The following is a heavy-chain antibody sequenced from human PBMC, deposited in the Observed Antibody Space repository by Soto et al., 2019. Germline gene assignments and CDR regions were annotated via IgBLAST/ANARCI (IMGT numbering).Heavy chain of an antibody. Sequence: GGSLRLSCAASGFTFSDYYMSWIRQAPGKGLEWVSYISSSGSTIYYADSVKGRFTISRDNAKNSLYLQMNSLRAEDTAVYYCARIKIVVVPAARDYYYMDVWGKGTTVTVSS. V-gene: IGHV3-11*01. D-gene: IGHD2-2*01. J-gene: IGHJ6*03. CDR1: GFTFSDYY. CDR3: ARIKIVVVPAARDYYYMDV. CDR2: ISSSGSTI.